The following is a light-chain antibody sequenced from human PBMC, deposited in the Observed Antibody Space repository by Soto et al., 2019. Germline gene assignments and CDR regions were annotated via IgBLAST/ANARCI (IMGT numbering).Light chain of an antibody. CDR1: QSVTSGY. V-gene: IGKV3-20*01. CDR3: QHYSSSPPAIT. J-gene: IGKJ5*01. Sequence: EIVLTQSPVTLSLSPGERATLSCRASQSVTSGYLAWYQQQPNRAPRLLIYGASYRATDIPDRCIGGGSWTDFTLTTSRREPDDVAVYYCQHYSSSPPAITFGQGTRLEIK. CDR2: GAS.